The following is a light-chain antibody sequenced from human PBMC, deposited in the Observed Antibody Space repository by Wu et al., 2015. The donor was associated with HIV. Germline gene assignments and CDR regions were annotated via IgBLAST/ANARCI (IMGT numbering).Light chain of an antibody. CDR3: QQYGSSTGDS. CDR2: GAS. J-gene: IGKJ2*03. Sequence: EIVLTQAPGTLSLSPGERATLSCRASQSVRSSYLAWYQKKPGQAPRLLIYGASSRATGIPDRFSGSGSGTDFTLTITRLEREDFAVYYCQQYGSSTGDSFGQGTKLEIK. V-gene: IGKV3-20*01. CDR1: QSVRSSY.